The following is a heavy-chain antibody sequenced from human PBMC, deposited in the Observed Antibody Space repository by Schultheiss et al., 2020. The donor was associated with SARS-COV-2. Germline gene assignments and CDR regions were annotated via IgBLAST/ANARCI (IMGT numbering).Heavy chain of an antibody. D-gene: IGHD3-9*01. V-gene: IGHV3-7*01. J-gene: IGHJ4*02. CDR1: GFTFSSHA. Sequence: GGSLRLSCAASGFTFSSHAMNWVRQAPGKGLEWVANIKQAGSEKYYVDSVKGRFTISRDNSKNTLYLQMNSLRTEDTAVYYCAKDPYYDILTGYSYWGQGTLVTVSS. CDR3: AKDPYYDILTGYSY. CDR2: IKQAGSEK.